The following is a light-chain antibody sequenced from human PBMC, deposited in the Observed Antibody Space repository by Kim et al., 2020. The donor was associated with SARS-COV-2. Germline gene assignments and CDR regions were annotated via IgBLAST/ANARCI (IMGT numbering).Light chain of an antibody. CDR2: VVT. CDR3: SSFTTSSTYV. V-gene: IGLV2-14*03. J-gene: IGLJ1*01. CDR1: SSDIGAYNF. Sequence: GQSITIACTGTSSDIGAYNFVSWYQHHPGKAPKLMIYVVTERPSGVSNRFSASKSGNTASLTISGLQTADETDYYCSSFTTSSTYVFGTGTKVTVL.